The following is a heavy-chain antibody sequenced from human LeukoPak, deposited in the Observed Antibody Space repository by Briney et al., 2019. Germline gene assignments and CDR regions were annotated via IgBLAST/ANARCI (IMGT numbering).Heavy chain of an antibody. D-gene: IGHD3-3*01. Sequence: GKSLRLSCAASGFTFSTYAMHWVRQAPGKGLEWVSGISWNSGSMDYADSVKGRFTISRDNAKNSLYLQMNSLRAEDTAVYYCARADFWSGTVDYWGQGTLVTVSS. J-gene: IGHJ4*02. CDR2: ISWNSGSM. V-gene: IGHV3-9*01. CDR1: GFTFSTYA. CDR3: ARADFWSGTVDY.